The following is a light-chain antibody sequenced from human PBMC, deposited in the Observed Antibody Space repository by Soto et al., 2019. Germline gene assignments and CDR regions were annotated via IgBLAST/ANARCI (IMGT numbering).Light chain of an antibody. V-gene: IGKV3-20*01. CDR2: GAS. CDR3: QQYGSSPGT. CDR1: QSVSSSY. J-gene: IGKJ1*01. Sequence: EIVLTQSPGTLSLSPGERATLSCRASQSVSSSYLAWYQQKPGQAPRLLIYGASSRATDISDRFSGSGSGTDFTLTISRLEPEDFAVYYCQQYGSSPGTFGQGTKVEIK.